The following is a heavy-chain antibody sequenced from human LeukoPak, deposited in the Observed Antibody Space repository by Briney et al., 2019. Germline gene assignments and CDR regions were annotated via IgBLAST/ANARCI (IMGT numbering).Heavy chain of an antibody. Sequence: SETLSLTCTVSGGSISSSSYYWGWIRQPPGKGLEWIGSIYYSGSTYYNPSLKSQVTISVDTSKNQFSLKLSSVTAPDTAVYYCLYGDYEPFDYWGQGTLVTVSS. CDR2: IYYSGST. CDR1: GGSISSSSYY. V-gene: IGHV4-39*01. CDR3: LYGDYEPFDY. D-gene: IGHD4-17*01. J-gene: IGHJ4*02.